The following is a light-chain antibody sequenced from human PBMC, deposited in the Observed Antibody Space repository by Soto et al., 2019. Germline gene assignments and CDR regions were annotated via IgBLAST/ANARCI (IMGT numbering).Light chain of an antibody. CDR3: AAWDDSLSGPV. J-gene: IGLJ3*02. Sequence: QSVLTQPPSASGTPGQRVTISCSGSSSNIGGNYVYWYQQLPGTAPKLLIYRNNQRPSGVPDRFSGSKSGTSASLAISGLRSEHEADYYCAAWDDSLSGPVFGGGTKLTVL. CDR1: SSNIGGNY. CDR2: RNN. V-gene: IGLV1-47*01.